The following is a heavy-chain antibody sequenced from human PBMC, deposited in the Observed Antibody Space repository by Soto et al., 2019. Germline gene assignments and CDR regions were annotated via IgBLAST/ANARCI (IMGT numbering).Heavy chain of an antibody. J-gene: IGHJ6*02. CDR3: AKGRSYYYYYGVDV. V-gene: IGHV3-23*01. CDR1: GFTFSSCA. CDR2: ISDSGGST. Sequence: PGGSLRLSCAASGFTFSSCAMGWVRQAPGKGLEWVSDISDSGGSTYYADSVKGRFTISRDNSKSTLYLQMNSLRAEDTALYYCAKGRSYYYYYGVDVWGQGTPVTVSS.